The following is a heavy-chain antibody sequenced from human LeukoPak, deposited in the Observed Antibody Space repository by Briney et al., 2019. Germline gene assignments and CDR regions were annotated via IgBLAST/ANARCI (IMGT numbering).Heavy chain of an antibody. J-gene: IGHJ4*02. D-gene: IGHD6-13*01. CDR2: ISGSGGST. CDR3: AKGWQQLVRFPFDY. Sequence: PGGSLRLPCAASGFTFSSYAMSWVRQAPGKGLEWVSAISGSGGSTYYADSVKGRFTISRDNSKNTLYLQMNSLRAEDTAVYYCAKGWQQLVRFPFDYWGQGTLVTVSS. CDR1: GFTFSSYA. V-gene: IGHV3-23*01.